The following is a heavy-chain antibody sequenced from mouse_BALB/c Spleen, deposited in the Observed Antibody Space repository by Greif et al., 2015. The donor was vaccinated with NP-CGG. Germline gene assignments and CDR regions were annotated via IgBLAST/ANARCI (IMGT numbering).Heavy chain of an antibody. CDR2: INPGSGGT. CDR3: ARAVAY. J-gene: IGHJ3*01. V-gene: IGHV1-54*01. CDR1: GYAFTNYL. Sequence: VQLQQSGAELVRPGTSVKVSCKASGYAFTNYLIEWVKQRPGQGLEWIGVINPGSGGTNYNEKFKGKATLTADKSSSTAYMQLSSLTSDDSAVYFCARAVAYWGQGTLVTVSA.